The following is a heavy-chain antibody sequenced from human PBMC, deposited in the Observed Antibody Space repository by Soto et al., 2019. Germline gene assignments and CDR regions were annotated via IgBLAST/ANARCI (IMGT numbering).Heavy chain of an antibody. CDR1: GGAFSSFT. J-gene: IGHJ4*02. Sequence: QVQLVQSGAEVKKPGSSVKVSCKASGGAFSSFTINWVRQTPGQGLEWMGRIIPMAGITNYAHELQGRVTITADNSTSTAYMELSSLRFEDTAVYYCARGYCSNGVCYGLGLDDWGQGTLVTVSS. CDR3: ARGYCSNGVCYGLGLDD. CDR2: IIPMAGIT. D-gene: IGHD2-8*01. V-gene: IGHV1-69*02.